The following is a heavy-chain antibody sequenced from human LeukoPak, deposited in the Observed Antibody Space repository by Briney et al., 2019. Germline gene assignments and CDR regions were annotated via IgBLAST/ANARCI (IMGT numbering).Heavy chain of an antibody. CDR2: ISYDGSNK. V-gene: IGHV3-30*18. Sequence: GRSLRLSCAASGFTFSSYGMHWVRQAPGKGLEWVAVISYDGSNKYYADSVKGRFTISRDNSKNTLYLQMNSLRAEDTAVYNCAKDRGWNYYFDYWGQGTLVTVSS. D-gene: IGHD1-7*01. J-gene: IGHJ4*02. CDR1: GFTFSSYG. CDR3: AKDRGWNYYFDY.